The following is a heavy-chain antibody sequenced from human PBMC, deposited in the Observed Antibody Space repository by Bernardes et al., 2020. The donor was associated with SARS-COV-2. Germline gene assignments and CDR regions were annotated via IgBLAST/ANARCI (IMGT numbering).Heavy chain of an antibody. CDR2: IFVGSGDT. J-gene: IGHJ4*02. CDR1: GLTFSSSA. D-gene: IGHD4-17*01. V-gene: IGHV1-58*01. Sequence: SVKVSCKASGLTFSSSAVQWVRQARGQRLEWIGWIFVGSGDTKYAQKFQERISITRDMSTSTVHMELSSLRSEDTAVYYCATLATTVEKTWSYWGQGTLVNVSS. CDR3: ATLATTVEKTWSY.